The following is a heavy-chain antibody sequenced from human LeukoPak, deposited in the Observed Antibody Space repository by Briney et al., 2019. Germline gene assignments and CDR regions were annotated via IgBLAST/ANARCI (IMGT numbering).Heavy chain of an antibody. J-gene: IGHJ4*02. V-gene: IGHV5-51*01. CDR2: IYPGDSNT. CDR1: GYSFTSYW. D-gene: IGHD3-22*01. Sequence: GESLKISCKGSGYSFTSYWIGWVRQMPGKGLEWMGIIYPGDSNTRYSPSFQGQVTISADKSISTAYLQWSSLKASDTAIYYCARRSYYDSRGYYNLDYWGQGTLVTVSS. CDR3: ARRSYYDSRGYYNLDY.